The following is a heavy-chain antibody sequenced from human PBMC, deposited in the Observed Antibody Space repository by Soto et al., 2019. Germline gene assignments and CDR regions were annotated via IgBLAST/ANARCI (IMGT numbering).Heavy chain of an antibody. J-gene: IGHJ5*02. V-gene: IGHV3-23*01. D-gene: IGHD3-10*01. CDR3: AKDSNLIPWGSNH. CDR2: ISASGDIT. Sequence: GGSLRLSCAASGFTFTTYAMRWVRQAPGKGLEWVSAISASGDITYYADSVKGRFTISRDSSKNTLYLQMKGLRAEDTAIYYCAKDSNLIPWGSNHWRTGTLVTVSS. CDR1: GFTFTTYA.